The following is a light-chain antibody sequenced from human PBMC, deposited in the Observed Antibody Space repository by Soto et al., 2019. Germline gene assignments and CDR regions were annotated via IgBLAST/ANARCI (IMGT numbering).Light chain of an antibody. J-gene: IGLJ2*01. Sequence: QSALTQPASVSGSLGQSITISCTGTSIDVGGYNYVSWYQQHPGQAPKLLIYDVSHRPSGISYRFSGSKSGNTASLTISGLQAEDEADYYSRSYTGSAALVVFGGGTKLTVL. CDR3: RSYTGSAALVV. CDR2: DVS. V-gene: IGLV2-14*03. CDR1: SIDVGGYNY.